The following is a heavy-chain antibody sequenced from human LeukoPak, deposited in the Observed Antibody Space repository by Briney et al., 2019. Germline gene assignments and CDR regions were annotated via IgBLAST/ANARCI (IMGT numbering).Heavy chain of an antibody. V-gene: IGHV1-24*01. CDR2: FDPEDGET. J-gene: IGHJ4*02. D-gene: IGHD5-12*01. CDR3: ATSPPRYDSFDY. Sequence: ASVKVSCKVSGYTLTELSMHWVRQAPGKGLEWMGGFDPEDGETIYAQKFQGRVTMTEDTSTDTAYMELSSLRSEDTAVYYCATSPPRYDSFDYWGQGTLVTVSS. CDR1: GYTLTELS.